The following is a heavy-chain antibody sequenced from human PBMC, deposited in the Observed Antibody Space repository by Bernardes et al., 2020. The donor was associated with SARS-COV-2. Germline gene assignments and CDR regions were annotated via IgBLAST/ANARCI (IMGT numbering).Heavy chain of an antibody. CDR2: FDPEEDET. CDR3: ATASLSGVYQYYFDN. V-gene: IGHV1-24*01. CDR1: GTTLPEEA. D-gene: IGHD6-19*01. Sequence: ASEKVSCKVSGTTLPEEALHWVRQAPGKGPEWMGGFDPEEDETLYAQKFQGRVTMTEDTSTDTAYMELSSLRPDDTAVYYCATASLSGVYQYYFDNWGQGTLVAVSS. J-gene: IGHJ4*02.